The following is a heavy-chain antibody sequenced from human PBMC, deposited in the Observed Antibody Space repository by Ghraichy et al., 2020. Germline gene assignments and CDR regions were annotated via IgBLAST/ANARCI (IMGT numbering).Heavy chain of an antibody. CDR3: VRAWGY. CDR1: GFTLSSYW. D-gene: IGHD3-16*01. J-gene: IGHJ4*02. CDR2: INSDGSSI. Sequence: GGSLRLSCAASGFTLSSYWMHWVRQAPGKGLVWVLRINSDGSSISYADSVKGRFTISRDNAKNTLHLQMNSLRVEDTAVYYCVRAWGYWGQGTRVTVSS. V-gene: IGHV3-74*01.